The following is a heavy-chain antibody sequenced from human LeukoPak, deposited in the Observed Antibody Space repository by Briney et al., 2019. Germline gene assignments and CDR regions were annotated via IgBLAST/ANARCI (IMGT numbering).Heavy chain of an antibody. CDR1: GFPFSSYA. D-gene: IGHD3-10*01. V-gene: IGHV3-30-3*01. CDR2: ISYDGSNK. J-gene: IGHJ4*02. Sequence: GGSLRLSCAASGFPFSSYAMHWVRQAPGKGLEWVAVISYDGSNKYYADSVKGRFTISRDNSKNTLYLQMNSLRAEDTAVYYCAREKLAGGYYASGTYYSFDYWGQGTLVTVSS. CDR3: AREKLAGGYYASGTYYSFDY.